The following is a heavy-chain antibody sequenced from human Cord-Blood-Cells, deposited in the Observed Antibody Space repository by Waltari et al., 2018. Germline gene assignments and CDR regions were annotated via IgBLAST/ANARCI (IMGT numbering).Heavy chain of an antibody. D-gene: IGHD6-13*01. Sequence: EVQLVESGGGLVQPGGSLRLSCAASGFTFSSYWMSWVRQAPGKGLGWVANIKQDGSEKYYVDSVKGRFTSSRDNAKNSLYLQMNSLRAEDTAVYYCAREGQQLDYYYGMDVWGQGTTVTVSS. CDR3: AREGQQLDYYYGMDV. J-gene: IGHJ6*02. CDR1: GFTFSSYW. V-gene: IGHV3-7*01. CDR2: IKQDGSEK.